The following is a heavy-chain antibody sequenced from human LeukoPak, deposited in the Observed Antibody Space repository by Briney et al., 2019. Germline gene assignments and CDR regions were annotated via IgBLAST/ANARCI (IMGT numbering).Heavy chain of an antibody. CDR3: ARGAVAGTDWFDP. J-gene: IGHJ5*02. V-gene: IGHV1-2*02. CDR2: INPNSGGT. D-gene: IGHD6-19*01. CDR1: GYTFTVYY. Sequence: ASVKVSFKASGYTFTVYYMHWVRQAPGQGLEWMGWINPNSGGTNYAQKFQGRVTMTRDTSISTAYMELSRLRFDDTAVYYCARGAVAGTDWFDPWGQGTLVTVSS.